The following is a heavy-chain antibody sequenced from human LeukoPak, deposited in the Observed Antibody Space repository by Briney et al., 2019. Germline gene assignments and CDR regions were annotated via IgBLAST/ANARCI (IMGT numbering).Heavy chain of an antibody. D-gene: IGHD4-23*01. CDR3: ARDPSNGGNDY. V-gene: IGHV3-21*01. CDR2: ISSSSYI. J-gene: IGHJ4*02. CDR1: GFTFSSYS. Sequence: GGSLRLSCAASGFTFSSYSMTWVRQAPGKGLEWVSSISSSSYIYYADSVKGRFTISRDNAKNSLYLQMNSLRAEDTAVYYCARDPSNGGNDYWGQGTLVTVSS.